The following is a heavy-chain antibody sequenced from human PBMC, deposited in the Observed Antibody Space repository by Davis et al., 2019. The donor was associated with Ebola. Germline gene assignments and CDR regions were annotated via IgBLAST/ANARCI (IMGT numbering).Heavy chain of an antibody. D-gene: IGHD3-22*01. CDR3: ARDSANYYDSSEIPYYFDY. Sequence: PGGSLRLSCAASGFTFSSYAMSWVRQAPGKGLEWVSSISSSSSYIYYADSVKGRFTISRDNAKNSLYLQMNSLRAEDTAVYYCARDSANYYDSSEIPYYFDYWGQGTLVTVSS. CDR1: GFTFSSYA. J-gene: IGHJ4*02. V-gene: IGHV3-21*01. CDR2: ISSSSSYI.